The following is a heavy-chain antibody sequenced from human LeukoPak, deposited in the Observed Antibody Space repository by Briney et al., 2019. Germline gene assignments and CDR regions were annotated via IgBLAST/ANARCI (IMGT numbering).Heavy chain of an antibody. Sequence: SQTLSLTCTVSGGSISSGGYYWSWIRQPPGKGLEWIGYIYHSGSTYYNPSLKSRVTISVDRSKNQFSLKLSSVTAADTAVYYCARGGTMVRGVIGGFDYWGRGTLVTVSS. V-gene: IGHV4-30-2*01. CDR1: GGSISSGGYY. CDR3: ARGGTMVRGVIGGFDY. J-gene: IGHJ4*02. D-gene: IGHD3-10*01. CDR2: IYHSGST.